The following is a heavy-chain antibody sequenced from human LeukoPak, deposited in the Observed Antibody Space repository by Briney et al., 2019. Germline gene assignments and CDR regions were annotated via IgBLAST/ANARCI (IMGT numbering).Heavy chain of an antibody. CDR1: GFTFNNYA. CDR2: ISGTGVRT. V-gene: IGHV3-23*01. CDR3: AKEYSHDFWSNDAFDI. Sequence: PGGSLRLSCAASGFTFNNYAMSWVRQAPGKGLEWVSGISGTGVRTYSADSVKGRFTISRDNSKNTLYLQMNSLRAEDTAVYYCAKEYSHDFWSNDAFDIWGQGTMVTVSS. J-gene: IGHJ3*02. D-gene: IGHD3/OR15-3a*01.